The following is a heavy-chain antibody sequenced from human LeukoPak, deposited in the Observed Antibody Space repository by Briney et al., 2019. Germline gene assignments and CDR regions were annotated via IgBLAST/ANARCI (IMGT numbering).Heavy chain of an antibody. J-gene: IGHJ4*02. V-gene: IGHV3-9*03. D-gene: IGHD3-22*01. Sequence: GGSLRLSCAASGFTFDDYAMHWVRQAPGEGLEWVSGISWNSVNIGYADSVKGRFTISRDNAKNSLYLQMNSLRAEDMALYYCAKGTMIVVAVGDYFDYWGQGTLVTVSS. CDR3: AKGTMIVVAVGDYFDY. CDR2: ISWNSVNI. CDR1: GFTFDDYA.